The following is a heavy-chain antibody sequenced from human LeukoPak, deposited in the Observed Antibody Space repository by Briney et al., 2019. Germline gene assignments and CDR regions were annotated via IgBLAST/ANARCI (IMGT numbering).Heavy chain of an antibody. Sequence: SETLSLTCTVSGGSISSGGYYWSWIRQHPGKGLEWIGYIYYSGSTNYNPSLKSRVTISVDTSKNHFFLKLRSVTAADTAVYYCARRREGYCTNGVCSYFDYWGQGTLVTVSS. J-gene: IGHJ4*02. CDR2: IYYSGST. CDR1: GGSISSGGYY. CDR3: ARRREGYCTNGVCSYFDY. V-gene: IGHV4-61*03. D-gene: IGHD2-8*01.